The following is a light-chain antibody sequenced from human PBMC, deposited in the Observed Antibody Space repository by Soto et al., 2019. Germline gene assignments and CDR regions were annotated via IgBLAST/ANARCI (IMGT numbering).Light chain of an antibody. CDR1: QGIRND. V-gene: IGKV1-17*01. J-gene: IGKJ1*01. Sequence: DIKMTPSPSSLSASVGDRVTITFRASQGIRNDLGWYQQKPGKAPKRLIYAASSLQSGVPSRFSGSGSGTECTITISSLKHEDFSTYYCLQHNSYPRTFGQGTKVDIK. CDR2: AAS. CDR3: LQHNSYPRT.